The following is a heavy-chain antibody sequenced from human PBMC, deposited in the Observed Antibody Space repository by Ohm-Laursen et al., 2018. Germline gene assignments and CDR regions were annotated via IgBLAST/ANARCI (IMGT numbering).Heavy chain of an antibody. V-gene: IGHV3-9*01. J-gene: IGHJ6*02. CDR3: AKESYDYAGGYGLDV. CDR2: VSWNSGSI. CDR1: GFTFYDNA. Sequence: SLSLSCAASGFTFYDNALHWVRIAPGKGLERVSGVSWNSGSIGYADSVMGRFTISRDNAKNSLYLHMNSLRAEDTALYYCAKESYDYAGGYGLDVWGQGTTVTVSS. D-gene: IGHD3-16*01.